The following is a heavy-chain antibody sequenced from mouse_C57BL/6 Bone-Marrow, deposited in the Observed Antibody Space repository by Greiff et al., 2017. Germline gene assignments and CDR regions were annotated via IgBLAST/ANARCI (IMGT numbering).Heavy chain of an antibody. CDR3: ARGNWGDY. CDR2: IDPSDSYT. J-gene: IGHJ2*01. D-gene: IGHD4-1*01. V-gene: IGHV1-50*01. Sequence: VQLQQPGAELVKPGASVKLSCKASGYTFTSYWMQWVKQRPGQGLAWIGEIDPSDSYTNYNQKFKGKATLTVDTSSSTAYMQLSSLTSEDSAVYYCARGNWGDYWGQGTTLTVSS. CDR1: GYTFTSYW.